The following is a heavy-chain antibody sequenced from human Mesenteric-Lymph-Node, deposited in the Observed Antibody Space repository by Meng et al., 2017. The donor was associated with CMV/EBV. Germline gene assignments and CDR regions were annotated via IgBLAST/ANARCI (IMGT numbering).Heavy chain of an antibody. J-gene: IGHJ4*02. Sequence: CAASGFTVSSNYMSWGRQAPEKGLEWVSVIYSGGSTFYTDSVKGRFTISRHDSKNTLYLQMNSLRAEDTALYYCARDRGGAAGYFDYWGQGTLVTVSS. D-gene: IGHD3-16*01. CDR3: ARDRGGAAGYFDY. CDR1: GFTVSSNY. CDR2: IYSGGST. V-gene: IGHV3-53*04.